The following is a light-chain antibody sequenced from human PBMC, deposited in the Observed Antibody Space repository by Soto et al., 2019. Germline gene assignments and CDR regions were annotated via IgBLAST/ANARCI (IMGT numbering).Light chain of an antibody. CDR3: QHYGSSPRVT. CDR1: QSVDTNY. J-gene: IGKJ4*01. CDR2: GAS. V-gene: IGKV3-20*01. Sequence: PGERATLSCGASQSVDTNYLAWYQQRSGQAPRLLIYGASSRATGIPDRFSGSGSETDFTLTISSRDPEDFAVYYCQHYGSSPRVTFGGGTKVEIK.